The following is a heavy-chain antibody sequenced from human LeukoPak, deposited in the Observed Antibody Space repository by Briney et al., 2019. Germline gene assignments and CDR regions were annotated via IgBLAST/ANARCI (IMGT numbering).Heavy chain of an antibody. CDR2: IYYSGST. J-gene: IGHJ6*03. CDR3: ARVHCSGGSCRVNYYMDV. CDR1: GGSISSYY. V-gene: IGHV4-59*01. Sequence: KASETLSLTCTVYGGSISSYYWSWIRQPPGKGLEWIGYIYYSGSTNYNPSLKSRVTISVDTSKNQFSLKLSSVTAADTAVYYCARVHCSGGSCRVNYYMDVWGKGTTVTVSS. D-gene: IGHD2-15*01.